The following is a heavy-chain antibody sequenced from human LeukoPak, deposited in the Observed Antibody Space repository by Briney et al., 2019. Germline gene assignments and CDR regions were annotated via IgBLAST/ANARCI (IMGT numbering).Heavy chain of an antibody. D-gene: IGHD1-1*01. CDR1: AYTFTGYY. J-gene: IGHJ6*03. CDR3: ARDKQLDWAHYYYYYMDV. Sequence: ASVKVSCKASAYTFTGYYMNWVRQAPGQGLEWMGWINPNSGGTNYAQKFQGRVTMTRDTSISTAYMELSRLTSDDTAVYYCARDKQLDWAHYYYYYMDVWGKGTPVTVSS. CDR2: INPNSGGT. V-gene: IGHV1-2*02.